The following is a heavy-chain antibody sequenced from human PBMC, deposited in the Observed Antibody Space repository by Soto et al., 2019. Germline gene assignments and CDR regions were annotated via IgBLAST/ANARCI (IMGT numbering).Heavy chain of an antibody. CDR2: IYWDDSK. V-gene: IGHV2-5*02. CDR3: AHAYGGRSLY. Sequence: QITLKESGSTLVKPTQTLTLTCTFSGFSLTTDRVGVGWIRQPPGEALEWLAVIYWDDSKTYRPSLESRLTITKDTSKNQVALTTTNMDSLDTATYYCAHAYGGRSLYWGQGTLVTVSS. D-gene: IGHD1-26*01. J-gene: IGHJ4*02. CDR1: GFSLTTDRVG.